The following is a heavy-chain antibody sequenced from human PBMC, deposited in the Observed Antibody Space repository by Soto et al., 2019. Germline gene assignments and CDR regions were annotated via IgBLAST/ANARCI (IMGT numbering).Heavy chain of an antibody. V-gene: IGHV3-23*01. CDR3: ARGEQYSGRIFDY. CDR2: ISGSGGST. D-gene: IGHD1-26*01. Sequence: VSLRLSCAASGFTFSSYAMSGVRQAPGKGLEWVSAISGSGGSTYYADSVKGRFTINPDTSKNQYSLQLNSVTPEDTAVYFCARGEQYSGRIFDYWGQGTLVTVSS. CDR1: GFTFSSYA. J-gene: IGHJ4*01.